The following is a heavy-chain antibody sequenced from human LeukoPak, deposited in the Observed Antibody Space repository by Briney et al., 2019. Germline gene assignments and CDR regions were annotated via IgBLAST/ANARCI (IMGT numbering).Heavy chain of an antibody. J-gene: IGHJ6*02. CDR2: IYYSGST. D-gene: IGHD3-22*01. CDR1: GGSFSGYY. CDR3: ARHLGYDSSGYYPYYYYYGMDV. V-gene: IGHV4-59*08. Sequence: PSETLSLTCAVYGGSFSGYYWSWIRQPPGKGLEWIGYIYYSGSTNYNPSLKSRVTISVDTSKNQFSLKLSSVTAADTAVYYCARHLGYDSSGYYPYYYYYGMDVWGQGTTVTVSS.